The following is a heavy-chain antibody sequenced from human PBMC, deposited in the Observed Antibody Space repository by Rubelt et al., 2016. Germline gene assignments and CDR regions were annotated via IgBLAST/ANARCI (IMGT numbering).Heavy chain of an antibody. Sequence: GSTNYNPSLKSGVTISVDTSKNQFSLKLSPVTAADTAVYYCAGDNYDFWSGPQYYYYGVDVWGQGTTVTVSS. D-gene: IGHD3-3*01. J-gene: IGHJ6*02. V-gene: IGHV4-59*01. CDR2: GST. CDR3: AGDNYDFWSGPQYYYYGVDV.